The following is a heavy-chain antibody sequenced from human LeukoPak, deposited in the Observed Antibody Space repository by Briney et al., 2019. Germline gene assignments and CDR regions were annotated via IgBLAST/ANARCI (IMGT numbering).Heavy chain of an antibody. V-gene: IGHV4-39*07. CDR2: IYYSGST. D-gene: IGHD2-21*01. J-gene: IGHJ3*02. Sequence: SETLSLTCTVSGGSISSSSYYWGWIRQPPGKGLEWIGSIYYSGSTYYNPSLKSRVTISVDTSKNQFSLKLSSVTAADTAVYYCARVDPRRSVFPFDIWGQGTMVTVSS. CDR1: GGSISSSSYY. CDR3: ARVDPRRSVFPFDI.